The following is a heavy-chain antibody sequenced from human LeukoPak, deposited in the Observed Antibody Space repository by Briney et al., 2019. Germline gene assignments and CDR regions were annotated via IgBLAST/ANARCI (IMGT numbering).Heavy chain of an antibody. CDR2: IIPIFGTA. D-gene: IGHD5-18*01. J-gene: IGHJ4*02. Sequence: SVKVSCKASGDTFSSYAISWVRQAPGQGLEWMGGIIPIFGTANYAQKFQGRVTITADESTSTAYMELSSLRSEDTAVYYCARESDGYSYGLYYFDYWGQGTLVTVSS. CDR1: GDTFSSYA. V-gene: IGHV1-69*13. CDR3: ARESDGYSYGLYYFDY.